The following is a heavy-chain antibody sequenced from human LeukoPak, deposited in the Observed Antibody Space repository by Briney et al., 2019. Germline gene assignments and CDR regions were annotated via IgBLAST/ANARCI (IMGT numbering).Heavy chain of an antibody. CDR2: ISWNSGSI. J-gene: IGHJ4*02. Sequence: PGGSLRLSCAASGFTFDDYAMHWVRQAPGKGLEWVSGISWNSGSIGYADSVKGRFTISRDNAKNSLYLQMNSLRAEDTALYYCTRDLNSGGSCWGQGTLVTVSS. V-gene: IGHV3-9*01. CDR1: GFTFDDYA. CDR3: TRDLNSGGSC. D-gene: IGHD2-15*01.